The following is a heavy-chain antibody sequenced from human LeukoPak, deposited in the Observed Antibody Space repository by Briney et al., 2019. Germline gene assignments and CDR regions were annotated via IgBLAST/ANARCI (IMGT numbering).Heavy chain of an antibody. Sequence: GGSLRLSCAASGFTFSSYAMHWVRQAPGKGLEWVAVISYDGSNKYYADSVKGRFTISRDNSKNTLYLQMNSLRADDTAVYYCATPLGYYDWGQGTLVTVSP. V-gene: IGHV3-30-3*01. CDR1: GFTFSSYA. CDR2: ISYDGSNK. D-gene: IGHD3-22*01. CDR3: ATPLGYYD. J-gene: IGHJ4*02.